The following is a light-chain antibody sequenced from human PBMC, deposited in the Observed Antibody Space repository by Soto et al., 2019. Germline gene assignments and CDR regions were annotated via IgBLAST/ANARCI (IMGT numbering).Light chain of an antibody. CDR1: SSDVGGYNY. CDR3: NSYISSGTLV. J-gene: IGLJ1*01. V-gene: IGLV2-14*01. CDR2: EVS. Sequence: QSALTQPASVSGSPGQSITISCTGTSSDVGGYNYVSWYQQHPGKAPKLVIYEVSNRPSGVSIRFSGSKSGNTASLTISGLQAEDEADYYCNSYISSGTLVFGTGTKLTVL.